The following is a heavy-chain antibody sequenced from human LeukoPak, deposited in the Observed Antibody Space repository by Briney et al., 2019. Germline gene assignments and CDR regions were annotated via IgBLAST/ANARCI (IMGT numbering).Heavy chain of an antibody. CDR1: GFSFSSYG. V-gene: IGHV3-30*18. Sequence: GGSLRLSCAASGFSFSSYGMHWVRQGPGKGLEWVEVISYDGSNKYYADSVKGRFTISRDNSKNTLNLQMNSLRAEDTAVYFCAKDAVFGDYEWVFDYWGQGTLVTVSS. D-gene: IGHD4-17*01. CDR3: AKDAVFGDYEWVFDY. CDR2: ISYDGSNK. J-gene: IGHJ4*02.